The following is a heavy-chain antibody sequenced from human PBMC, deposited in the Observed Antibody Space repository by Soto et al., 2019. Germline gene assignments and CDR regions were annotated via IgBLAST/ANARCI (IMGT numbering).Heavy chain of an antibody. CDR2: ISSNGGTI. J-gene: IGHJ5*01. V-gene: IGHV3-48*03. D-gene: IGHD2-21*01. CDR1: GFSFSTNV. CDR3: ALLRDS. Sequence: PGRSRRRARVCSGFSFSTNVMNWVRQAPGKGPEWLSYISSNGGTIYYSASVKRRFTISSDNAKNSLSMQVTSVSADDTGSYYCALLRDSWGQGAQVTVSS.